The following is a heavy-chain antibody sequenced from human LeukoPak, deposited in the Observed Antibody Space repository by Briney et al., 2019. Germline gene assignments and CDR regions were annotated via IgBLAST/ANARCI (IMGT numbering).Heavy chain of an antibody. Sequence: SETLSLTCTVTGGSLSSGDYYWRWIRQHPGKGLEWIAHIYNSASTYYNPSLKSRVTTSVNTSKNQFSLKLSSATAADTAVYYCATERMYPYFQNWGQGTLVTVSS. CDR3: ATERMYPYFQN. D-gene: IGHD2-15*01. J-gene: IGHJ1*01. V-gene: IGHV4-31*03. CDR2: IYNSAST. CDR1: GGSLSSGDYY.